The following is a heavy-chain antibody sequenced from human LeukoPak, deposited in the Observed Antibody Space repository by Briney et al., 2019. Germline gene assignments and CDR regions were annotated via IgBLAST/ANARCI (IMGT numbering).Heavy chain of an antibody. CDR2: SSGSDDST. Sequence: GGSLGLSCVVSGFSLSSDAMSWVRQAPGKGLEWVSVSSGSDDSTHYADSVKGRFIMSRDNSENTLYLQMNSLRAEDTAVYYCTKDLMTGYSSGWYLGYWGQGTLVTVSS. D-gene: IGHD6-19*01. CDR1: GFSLSSDA. V-gene: IGHV3-23*01. CDR3: TKDLMTGYSSGWYLGY. J-gene: IGHJ4*02.